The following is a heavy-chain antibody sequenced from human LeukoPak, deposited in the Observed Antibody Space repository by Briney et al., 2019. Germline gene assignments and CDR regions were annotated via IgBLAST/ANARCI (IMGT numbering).Heavy chain of an antibody. CDR3: ASTSVTTGPYYYYYGMDV. D-gene: IGHD4-17*01. CDR1: GFTVSTTY. J-gene: IGHJ6*02. Sequence: GGSLRLSCAASGFTVSTTYMSWVRQAPGKGLDLVSVIYSGGSTSSADSVRGRFTISRDNSKNTLYLQMNSLRDEDTAVYYCASTSVTTGPYYYYYGMDVWGQGTTVTVSS. V-gene: IGHV3-66*01. CDR2: IYSGGST.